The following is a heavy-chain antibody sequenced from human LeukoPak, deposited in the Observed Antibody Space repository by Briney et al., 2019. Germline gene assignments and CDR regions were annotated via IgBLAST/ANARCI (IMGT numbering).Heavy chain of an antibody. CDR3: ARDGSNWSNDYYHGVDV. D-gene: IGHD4-11*01. V-gene: IGHV4-61*08. Sequence: SETLSLTCAVSGGSISSGGYYWSWIRQPPGKGLEWLGYVYYSGSATYNPSLKSRVTISVDTSKNQFSLRLSSVTAADTAVYYCARDGSNWSNDYYHGVDVWGQGTTVTVSS. CDR1: GGSISSGGYY. CDR2: VYYSGSA. J-gene: IGHJ6*02.